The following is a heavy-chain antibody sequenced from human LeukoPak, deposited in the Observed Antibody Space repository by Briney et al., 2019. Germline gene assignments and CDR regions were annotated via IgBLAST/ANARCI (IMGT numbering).Heavy chain of an antibody. D-gene: IGHD3-10*01. J-gene: IGHJ4*02. V-gene: IGHV4-39*01. Sequence: PSETLSLTCTVSGGSISSSSYYWGWIRQPPGKGLEWIGSIYYSGSTYYNPSLKSRVTISVDTSKNQFSLTLSSVTAADTAVYFCARRASYYGSGNYYDYWGQGTLVTVSS. CDR1: GGSISSSSYY. CDR3: ARRASYYGSGNYYDY. CDR2: IYYSGST.